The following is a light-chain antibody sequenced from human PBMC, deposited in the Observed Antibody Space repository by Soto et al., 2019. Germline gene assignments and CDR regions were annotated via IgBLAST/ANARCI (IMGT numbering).Light chain of an antibody. Sequence: QSVLTQPASVSGSPGQSITISCTGTSSDVGGYNYVSWYQHHPGKAPKLMIFDVSNRPSGVSNRFSGSKSGNTASLTISGLQPEDEADYYCSSYTSSSTLVVFGGGTQLTVL. CDR2: DVS. V-gene: IGLV2-14*03. J-gene: IGLJ2*01. CDR1: SSDVGGYNY. CDR3: SSYTSSSTLVV.